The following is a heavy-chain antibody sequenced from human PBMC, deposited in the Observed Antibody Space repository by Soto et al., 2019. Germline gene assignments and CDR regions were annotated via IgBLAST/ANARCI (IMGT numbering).Heavy chain of an antibody. CDR3: AIDYSGSGTYYF. CDR2: ISSTGSTK. D-gene: IGHD3-10*01. CDR1: GITFRNFE. J-gene: IGHJ4*02. Sequence: EVQLVESGGDLIQPGGSLRLSCAASGITFRNFEMNWVRQAPGKGLEWVSYISSTGSTKYYADSVKGRFTISRDNDKNSLYLQMESLRAEDTAVYYCAIDYSGSGTYYFWGQGTLVTVSS. V-gene: IGHV3-48*03.